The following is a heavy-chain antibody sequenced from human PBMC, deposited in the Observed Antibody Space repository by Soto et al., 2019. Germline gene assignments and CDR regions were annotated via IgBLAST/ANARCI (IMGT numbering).Heavy chain of an antibody. CDR3: ARDKALGWELRFSTLDY. J-gene: IGHJ4*02. V-gene: IGHV3-33*01. D-gene: IGHD1-26*01. CDR1: GFTFSSYG. Sequence: GGSLRLSCAASGFTFSSYGMHWVRQAPGKGLEWVAVIWYDGSNKYYADSVKGRFTISRDNSKNTLYLQMNSLRAEDTAVYYCARDKALGWELRFSTLDYWGQGTLVTVSS. CDR2: IWYDGSNK.